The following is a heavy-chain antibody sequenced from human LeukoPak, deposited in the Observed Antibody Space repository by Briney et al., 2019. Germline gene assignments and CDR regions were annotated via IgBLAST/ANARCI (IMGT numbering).Heavy chain of an antibody. D-gene: IGHD2-21*01. J-gene: IGHJ5*02. CDR2: IYYSGST. CDR1: GGSISSYY. V-gene: IGHV4-59*01. Sequence: PSETLSLTCTVSGGSISSYYWSWIRQPPGNGLEWIGYIYYSGSTNYNPSLKSRVTISVDTSKNQFSLKLSSVTAADTAVYYCATMGNCGGDCYFPGWFDPWGQGTLVTVSS. CDR3: ATMGNCGGDCYFPGWFDP.